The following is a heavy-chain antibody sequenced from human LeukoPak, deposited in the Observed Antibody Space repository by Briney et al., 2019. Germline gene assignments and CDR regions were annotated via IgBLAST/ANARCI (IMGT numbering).Heavy chain of an antibody. D-gene: IGHD5-12*01. J-gene: IGHJ4*02. Sequence: PGGSLRLSCAASGFTFSSYEMNWVRQAPGKGLEWVSYISSSGSTIYYADSVKDRFTISRDNAKNSLYLQMNSLGAEDTAVYYCAREVDPGYFDYWGQGTLVTVSS. CDR2: ISSSGSTI. CDR1: GFTFSSYE. V-gene: IGHV3-48*03. CDR3: AREVDPGYFDY.